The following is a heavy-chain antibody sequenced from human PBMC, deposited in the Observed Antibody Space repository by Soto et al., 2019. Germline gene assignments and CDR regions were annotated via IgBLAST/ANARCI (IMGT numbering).Heavy chain of an antibody. CDR2: IIPILGIA. J-gene: IGHJ5*02. V-gene: IGHV1-69*04. Sequence: SVKVSCKASGGTFSSYTISWVRQAPGQGLEWMGRIIPILGIANYAQKFQGRVTITADKSTSTAYMELSSLRSEDTAVYYCARDWIQFGWFDPWGQGTLVTVSS. CDR3: ARDWIQFGWFDP. D-gene: IGHD5-18*01. CDR1: GGTFSSYT.